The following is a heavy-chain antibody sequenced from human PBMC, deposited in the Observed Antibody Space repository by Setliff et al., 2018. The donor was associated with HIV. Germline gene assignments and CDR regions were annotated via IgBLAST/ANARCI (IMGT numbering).Heavy chain of an antibody. CDR3: ATFDYNLLTGCPC. V-gene: IGHV1-69*06. CDR1: GYTFTRYF. J-gene: IGHJ4*02. CDR2: IIAIFGTA. Sequence: SVKVSCKASGYTFTRYFMHSVRQAPGQGLEWMGGIIAIFGTANCAQKFQGRVTITADRSTNTAYMDLSSLSSDDTALYFCATFDYNLLTGCPCWGQGTLVTVSS. D-gene: IGHD3-9*01.